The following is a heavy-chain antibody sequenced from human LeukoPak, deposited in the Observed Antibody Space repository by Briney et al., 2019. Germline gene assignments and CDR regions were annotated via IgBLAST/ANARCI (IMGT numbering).Heavy chain of an antibody. V-gene: IGHV1-69*05. CDR3: ARDGVGYYDSSGYYLFDY. CDR1: GGTFSSYA. J-gene: IGHJ4*02. D-gene: IGHD3-22*01. CDR2: IIPIFGTA. Sequence: SVKLSCKASGGTFSSYAISWVRQAPGQGLEWMGGIIPIFGTANYAQKFQVRDTITTDESTRTEYMEMSSLRCEDTAVYYCARDGVGYYDSSGYYLFDYWGEGTLVTVSS.